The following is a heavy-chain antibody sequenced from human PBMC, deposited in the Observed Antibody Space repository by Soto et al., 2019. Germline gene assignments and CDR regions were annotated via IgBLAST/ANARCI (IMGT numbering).Heavy chain of an antibody. J-gene: IGHJ4*02. CDR2: INHSGST. Sequence: SETLSLTCAVYGGSFSGYYWSWIRQPPGKGLEWIGEINHSGSTNYNPSLKSRVTISVDTSKNQFSLKLSSVTAADTAVYYCARGQEPGDYTYYFDYCGQGTLVTVSS. CDR1: GGSFSGYY. V-gene: IGHV4-34*01. CDR3: ARGQEPGDYTYYFDY. D-gene: IGHD4-17*01.